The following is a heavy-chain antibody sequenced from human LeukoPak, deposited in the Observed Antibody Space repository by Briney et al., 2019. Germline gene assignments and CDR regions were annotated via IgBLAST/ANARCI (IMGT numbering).Heavy chain of an antibody. CDR3: ATMQWLEGVDWFDP. D-gene: IGHD6-19*01. CDR1: GFIFSNYG. V-gene: IGHV3-30*02. CDR2: IRYNESNK. J-gene: IGHJ5*02. Sequence: GGSLRLSCAASGFIFSNYGMHWVRQAPGKGLEWVAFIRYNESNKFYADSVKGRFTISRDNSKNILFLQMNSLRAEDTAVYYCATMQWLEGVDWFDPWGQGTLVTVSS.